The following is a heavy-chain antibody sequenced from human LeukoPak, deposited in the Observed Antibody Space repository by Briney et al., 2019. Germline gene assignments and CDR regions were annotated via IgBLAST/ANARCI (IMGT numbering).Heavy chain of an antibody. CDR2: IYTSGST. D-gene: IGHD2-21*01. Sequence: PSETLSLTCTVSGGSISSYYWSWIRQPAGKGLEWIGRIYTSGSTNYNPSLKSRVTISVDTSKNQFSLKLSSVTAADTAVYYCARGDQDYYYYYMDVWGKGTTVTISS. CDR3: ARGDQDYYYYYMDV. CDR1: GGSISSYY. J-gene: IGHJ6*03. V-gene: IGHV4-4*07.